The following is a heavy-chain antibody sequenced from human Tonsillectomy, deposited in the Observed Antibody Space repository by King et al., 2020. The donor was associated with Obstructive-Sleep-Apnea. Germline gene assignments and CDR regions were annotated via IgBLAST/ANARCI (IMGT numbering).Heavy chain of an antibody. Sequence: QLVQSGGGLVQPGGSLRLSCAASGFTVSSSYMTWVRQAPGKGLEWVSLIYSGGSTYYADSVKGRFTISRDSSKNTLFLQMNSLRAEDTAVYYCARDHSSGWYYFDYWGQGTLVTVSS. CDR2: IYSGGST. CDR1: GFTVSSSY. V-gene: IGHV3-66*01. D-gene: IGHD6-19*01. CDR3: ARDHSSGWYYFDY. J-gene: IGHJ4*02.